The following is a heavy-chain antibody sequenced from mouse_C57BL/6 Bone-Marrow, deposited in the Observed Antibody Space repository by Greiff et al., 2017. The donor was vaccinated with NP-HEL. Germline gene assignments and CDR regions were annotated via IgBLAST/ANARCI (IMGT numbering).Heavy chain of an antibody. J-gene: IGHJ1*03. D-gene: IGHD2-10*02. Sequence: EVQVVESGGGLVQPGESLKLSCESNEYAFPSHDMSWVRKTPEKRLELVAAINSDGGSTYYPDTMQRRFTISIDNTKKTLYLQMSSLRSEDTALYYCARHAEYGVYWYFDVWGTGTTVTVSS. CDR1: EYAFPSHD. CDR2: INSDGGST. V-gene: IGHV5-2*01. CDR3: ARHAEYGVYWYFDV.